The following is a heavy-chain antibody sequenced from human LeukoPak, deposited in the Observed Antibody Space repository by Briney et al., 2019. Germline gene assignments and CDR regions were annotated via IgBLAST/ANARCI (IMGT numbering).Heavy chain of an antibody. J-gene: IGHJ6*02. CDR1: GGSISNYY. CDR3: ARDHCGGGSCNTYGMDV. CDR2: IYYSGST. Sequence: SETLSLTCTVSGGSISNYYWSWIRQPPGKGLEWIGYIYYSGSTNYNPSLKSRVTILVDTSKNHFSLHLSSVTAADTAVYYCARDHCGGGSCNTYGMDVWGPGKTVTVSS. V-gene: IGHV4-59*01. D-gene: IGHD2-15*01.